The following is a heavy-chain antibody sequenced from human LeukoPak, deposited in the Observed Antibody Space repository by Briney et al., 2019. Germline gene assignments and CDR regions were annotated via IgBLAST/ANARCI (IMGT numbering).Heavy chain of an antibody. CDR1: GYTFTSYA. V-gene: IGHV1-2*02. CDR3: ARELMGTTVTTSDY. CDR2: INPNSGGT. D-gene: IGHD4-17*01. J-gene: IGHJ4*02. Sequence: ASVKVSCKASGYTFTSYAMNWVRQAPGQGLEWMGWINPNSGGTNYAQKFQGRVTMTRDTSISTAYMELSRLRSDDTAVYYCARELMGTTVTTSDYWGQGTLVTVSS.